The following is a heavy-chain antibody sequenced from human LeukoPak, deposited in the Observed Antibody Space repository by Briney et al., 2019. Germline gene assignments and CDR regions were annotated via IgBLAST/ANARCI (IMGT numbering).Heavy chain of an antibody. Sequence: SETLSLTCAVYGGSFSGYYWSWIRQPPGKGLEWIGEINHSGSTNYNPSLKSRVTISVDTSKNQFSLKLSSVTAADTAVYYCARGQGRGYYYGMAVWGKGTTVTVSS. CDR1: GGSFSGYY. V-gene: IGHV4-34*01. CDR2: INHSGST. D-gene: IGHD3-10*01. CDR3: ARGQGRGYYYGMAV. J-gene: IGHJ6*04.